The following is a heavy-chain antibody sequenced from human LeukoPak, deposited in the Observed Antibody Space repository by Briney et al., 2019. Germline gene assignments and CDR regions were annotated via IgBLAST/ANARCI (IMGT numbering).Heavy chain of an antibody. Sequence: GGSLRLSCAASGFTFSDYSMNWVRQAPGKGLEWISYIGIDSGNTNYADSVKGRFTISGDKAKNSLYQQMNSLRVEDTAVYYCARDYKYAFDNWGQGTLVTVSS. CDR3: ARDYKYAFDN. CDR2: IGIDSGNT. J-gene: IGHJ4*02. CDR1: GFTFSDYS. D-gene: IGHD5-24*01. V-gene: IGHV3-48*01.